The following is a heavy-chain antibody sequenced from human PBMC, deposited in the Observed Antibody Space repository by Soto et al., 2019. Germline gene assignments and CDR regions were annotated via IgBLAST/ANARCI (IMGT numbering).Heavy chain of an antibody. D-gene: IGHD6-13*01. Sequence: EVQLVESGGGLVQPGGSLRLSCAASGFTFSDHYMEWVRRAQGKGLEWVSRSRNKANGYTTAYAASVTGRFTISRDDSKDSLYLQMNSLKTEDTAVYYCARRVAAAGTVGAFDYWGQGTLVTVSS. CDR2: SRNKANGYTT. CDR1: GFTFSDHY. J-gene: IGHJ4*02. V-gene: IGHV3-72*01. CDR3: ARRVAAAGTVGAFDY.